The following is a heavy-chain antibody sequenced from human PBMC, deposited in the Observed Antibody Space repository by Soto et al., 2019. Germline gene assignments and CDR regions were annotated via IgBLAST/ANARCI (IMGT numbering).Heavy chain of an antibody. CDR1: GYTFTSYG. D-gene: IGHD5-18*01. CDR2: ISAYNGNT. V-gene: IGHV1-18*04. CDR3: ASSESGYSYGYGAFDI. Sequence: SVKVSCKASGYTFTSYGISWVRQAPGQGLEWMGWISAYNGNTNYAQKLQGRVTMTTDTSTSTAYMELRSLRSDDTAVYYCASSESGYSYGYGAFDIWGQGTMVTVSS. J-gene: IGHJ3*02.